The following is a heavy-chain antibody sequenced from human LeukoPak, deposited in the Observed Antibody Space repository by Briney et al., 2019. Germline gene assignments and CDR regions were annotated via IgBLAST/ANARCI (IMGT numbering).Heavy chain of an antibody. V-gene: IGHV3-33*01. CDR1: GFTFSSYG. Sequence: AGRSLRLSCAASGFTFSSYGMHWVRQAPGKGLEWVAVIWYDGSNKYYADSVKGRFTISRDNSKNTLHLQMNSLRAEDTAVYYCARGSIVVVPAAIDYWGQGTLVTVSS. J-gene: IGHJ4*02. CDR2: IWYDGSNK. CDR3: ARGSIVVVPAAIDY. D-gene: IGHD2-2*01.